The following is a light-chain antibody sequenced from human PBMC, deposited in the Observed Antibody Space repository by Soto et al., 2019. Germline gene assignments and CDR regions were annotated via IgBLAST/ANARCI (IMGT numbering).Light chain of an antibody. Sequence: QSALTQPASVSGSPGQSITICCSGTSSDVGGYNYVSWYQHHPGKAPKLIIYEVTHRPAGISDRFSASKSGNTASLTISGLQAEDEADYYCNSFRVNHLYVFGTGTKLTVL. CDR2: EVT. V-gene: IGLV2-14*01. CDR3: NSFRVNHLYV. J-gene: IGLJ1*01. CDR1: SSDVGGYNY.